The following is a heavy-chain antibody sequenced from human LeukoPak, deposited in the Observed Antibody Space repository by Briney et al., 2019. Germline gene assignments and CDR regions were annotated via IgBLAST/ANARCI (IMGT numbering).Heavy chain of an antibody. J-gene: IGHJ5*02. CDR1: GSIFSSYA. D-gene: IGHD2-2*01. V-gene: IGHV3-23*01. Sequence: GGSLRLSCVASGSIFSSYAVTWVRQAPGKGLDWVAGITGSGGTTYYADSVKGRFTISRDNSKNTLYLQMNSLRVEDTAVYYCAKGTIWAWGQGTLVTVSS. CDR2: ITGSGGTT. CDR3: AKGTIWA.